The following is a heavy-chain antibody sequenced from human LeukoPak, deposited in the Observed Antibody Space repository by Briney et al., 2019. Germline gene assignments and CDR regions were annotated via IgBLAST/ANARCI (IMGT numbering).Heavy chain of an antibody. CDR2: ITSSGTHI. D-gene: IGHD3-10*01. Sequence: GGSLRLSCAASGFTFSSFNMNWVRQAPGKAMEWVSSITSSGTHIFYADSVKGRFTISRDNAKNSLYLQMNSLRAEDTAVYYCASGRGFGDVRYYYYYYMDVWGKGTTVTISS. V-gene: IGHV3-21*04. CDR1: GFTFSSFN. CDR3: ASGRGFGDVRYYYYYYMDV. J-gene: IGHJ6*03.